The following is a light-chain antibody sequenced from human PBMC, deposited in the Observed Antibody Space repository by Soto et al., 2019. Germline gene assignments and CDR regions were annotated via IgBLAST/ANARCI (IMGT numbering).Light chain of an antibody. CDR3: QRYGRSAGLFT. J-gene: IGKJ3*01. V-gene: IGKV3-20*01. Sequence: EIVLTQSPGTLSLSPGERATLSCRASQSVSNTYFAWYQQRPVQAPRLLIYDASSRATGIPDRFSGSGSGTDFPLTISRLEPEDFAGDYCQRYGRSAGLFTFGPGTKVDIK. CDR1: QSVSNTY. CDR2: DAS.